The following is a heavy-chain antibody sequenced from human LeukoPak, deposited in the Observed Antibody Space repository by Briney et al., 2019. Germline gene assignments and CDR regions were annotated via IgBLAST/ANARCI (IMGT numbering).Heavy chain of an antibody. J-gene: IGHJ6*02. Sequence: PGRSLRLSCAASGFTFSSYGMHWVRQAPGKGLEWVAVIWYDGCNKNYADSVKGRFTISRDNSKNTLHLQMNSLRAEDTAVYYCARESHVDYYYGMDVWGQGTTVTVSS. V-gene: IGHV3-33*01. CDR1: GFTFSSYG. D-gene: IGHD3-10*02. CDR3: ARESHVDYYYGMDV. CDR2: IWYDGCNK.